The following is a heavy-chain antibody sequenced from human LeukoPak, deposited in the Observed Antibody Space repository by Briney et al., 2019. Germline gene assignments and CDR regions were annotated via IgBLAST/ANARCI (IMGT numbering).Heavy chain of an antibody. J-gene: IGHJ3*02. CDR3: ARLYDSSGFYYGAFDI. CDR2: IYPGDSDT. Sequence: GESLKISCKGSGYSFTSYWIGWVRQMPGKGLEWMGVIYPGDSDTRYSPSFQGQVTISADKSITTAYLQWSSLKASDTAMYYCARLYDSSGFYYGAFDIWGQGTMVTVSS. D-gene: IGHD3-22*01. CDR1: GYSFTSYW. V-gene: IGHV5-51*01.